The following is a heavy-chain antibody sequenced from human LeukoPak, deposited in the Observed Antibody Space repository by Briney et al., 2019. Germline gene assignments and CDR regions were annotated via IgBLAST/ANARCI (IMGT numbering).Heavy chain of an antibody. J-gene: IGHJ4*02. CDR3: AKDMMGMVRGAYFFDY. Sequence: GGSLRLSCAASGFTFDDYTMHWVRQAPGKGLEWVSLISWDGGSTYYADSVKGRFTISRDNSKNSLYLQMNSLRTEDTALYYCAKDMMGMVRGAYFFDYWGQGTLATVSS. CDR1: GFTFDDYT. V-gene: IGHV3-43*01. CDR2: ISWDGGST. D-gene: IGHD3-10*01.